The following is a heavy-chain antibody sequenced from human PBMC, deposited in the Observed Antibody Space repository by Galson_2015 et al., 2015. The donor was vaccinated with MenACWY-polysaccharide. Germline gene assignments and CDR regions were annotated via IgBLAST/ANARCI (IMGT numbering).Heavy chain of an antibody. D-gene: IGHD3-22*01. CDR1: GFTFSSYA. J-gene: IGHJ4*02. Sequence: SLRLSCAASGFTFSSYAMSWVRQAAGKGLEWVSSTSGSDGSTYYADSAKGRFTISRDNSKNTLYLQMNYLRAEDTAVYYCAKGHTDRNGYYYFDYWGQGTLVTVSS. CDR3: AKGHTDRNGYYYFDY. CDR2: TSGSDGST. V-gene: IGHV3-23*01.